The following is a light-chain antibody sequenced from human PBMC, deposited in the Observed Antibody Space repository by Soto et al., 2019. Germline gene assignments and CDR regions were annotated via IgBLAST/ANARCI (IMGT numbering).Light chain of an antibody. V-gene: IGLV2-14*03. CDR2: DVN. Sequence: LTQPASVSGSPGQSITISCTGTTSDVGGYNYVTWYQQYPGQAPKIIIYDVNRRPPGVSDRFSGSKSGNTASLTVSDLQAGDEADYFCCSFTNINTVVFGGGTKVTVL. J-gene: IGLJ1*01. CDR1: TSDVGGYNY. CDR3: CSFTNINTVV.